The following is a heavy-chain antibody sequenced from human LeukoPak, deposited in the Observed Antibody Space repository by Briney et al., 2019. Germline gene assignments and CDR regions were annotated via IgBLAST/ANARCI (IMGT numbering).Heavy chain of an antibody. V-gene: IGHV3-23*01. J-gene: IGHJ4*02. Sequence: PGGSLRLSCAASGFTFSSYSMNWVRQAPGKGLEWVSAISGSGGSTYYADSVKGRFTISRDNSKNTLYLQMNSLRADDTAVFYCARGGSTVVAPYYWGQGTLVTVSS. CDR2: ISGSGGST. D-gene: IGHD4-23*01. CDR1: GFTFSSYS. CDR3: ARGGSTVVAPYY.